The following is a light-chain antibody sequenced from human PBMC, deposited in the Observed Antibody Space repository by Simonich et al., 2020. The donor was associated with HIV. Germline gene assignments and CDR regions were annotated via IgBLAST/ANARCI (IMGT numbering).Light chain of an antibody. CDR2: DIS. Sequence: QSALTQPVSVSGSPGQSITISCTGTSRDVGGYNYVSWYQQHPGKAPKLMIYDISKRPSGVSNRFSGSKSGNTASLTISGLQAEDEADYYCSSYTSSSTVVVFGGGTKLTVL. V-gene: IGLV2-14*03. CDR3: SSYTSSSTVVV. CDR1: SRDVGGYNY. J-gene: IGLJ2*01.